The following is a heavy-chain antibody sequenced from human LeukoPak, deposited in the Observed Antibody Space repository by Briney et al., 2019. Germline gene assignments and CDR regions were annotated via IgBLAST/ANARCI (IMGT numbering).Heavy chain of an antibody. CDR1: GFTFSDYY. D-gene: IGHD5-18*01. CDR2: ISSSSSYT. V-gene: IGHV3-11*06. J-gene: IGHJ4*02. Sequence: GGSLRLSCAASGFTFSDYYMSWIRQAPGKGLEWVSYISSSSSYTNYADSVKGRFTISRDNAKNSLYQQMNSLRAEDTAVYYCARDRGDTYYFDYWGQGTLVTVSS. CDR3: ARDRGDTYYFDY.